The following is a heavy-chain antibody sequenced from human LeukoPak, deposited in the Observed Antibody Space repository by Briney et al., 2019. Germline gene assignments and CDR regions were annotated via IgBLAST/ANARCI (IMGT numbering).Heavy chain of an antibody. CDR2: INHSGST. CDR1: GGSFSGYY. Sequence: NPSETLSLTCAVYGGSFSGYYWSWIRQPPGKGLEWIGEINHSGSTNYNPSLKSRVTISVDTSKNQFSLKLSSVTAADTAVYYCARDRGYYYDSSGFDYWGQGTLVTVSS. D-gene: IGHD3-22*01. J-gene: IGHJ4*02. CDR3: ARDRGYYYDSSGFDY. V-gene: IGHV4-34*01.